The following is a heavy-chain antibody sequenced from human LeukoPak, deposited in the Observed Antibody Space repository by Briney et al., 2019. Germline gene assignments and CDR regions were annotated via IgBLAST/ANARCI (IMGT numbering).Heavy chain of an antibody. CDR3: ARVDCSGGSCYPTYFDY. CDR2: INHSGST. D-gene: IGHD2-15*01. CDR1: GGSFSGYY. Sequence: SSETLSLTCAVYGGSFSGYYWSWIRQPPGKGLEWIGEINHSGSTNYNPSLKSRVTISVDTSKDQFSLKLSSVTAADTAVYYCARVDCSGGSCYPTYFDYWGQGTLVTVSS. V-gene: IGHV4-34*01. J-gene: IGHJ4*02.